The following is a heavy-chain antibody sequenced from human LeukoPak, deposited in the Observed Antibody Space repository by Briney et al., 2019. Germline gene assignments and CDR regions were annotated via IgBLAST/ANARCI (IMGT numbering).Heavy chain of an antibody. CDR1: GGSMNTYY. CDR2: IYHSGST. V-gene: IGHV4-59*01. Sequence: SETLSLTCTVSGGSMNTYYWTWIRQPPGKGLEWIGYIYHSGSTKYNPSLKTRVTISVDTSKNQFSLNLSSVTAADTAVYYCARGGYSGKDYNNWGQGTLVTVSS. CDR3: ARGGYSGKDYNN. D-gene: IGHD5-12*01. J-gene: IGHJ4*02.